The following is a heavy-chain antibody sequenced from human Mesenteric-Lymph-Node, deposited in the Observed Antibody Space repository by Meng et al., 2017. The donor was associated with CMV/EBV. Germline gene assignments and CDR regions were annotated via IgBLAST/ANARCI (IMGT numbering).Heavy chain of an antibody. Sequence: GESLKISCAASGFTFSSYAMHWVRQAPGKGLEWVAVISYDGSNKYYADSVKGRFTISRDNSKNTLYLQMNSLRAEDTAVYYCARDLDILTGYYSLDDYWGQGTLVTVSS. CDR2: ISYDGSNK. V-gene: IGHV3-30*04. CDR3: ARDLDILTGYYSLDDY. CDR1: GFTFSSYA. J-gene: IGHJ4*02. D-gene: IGHD3-9*01.